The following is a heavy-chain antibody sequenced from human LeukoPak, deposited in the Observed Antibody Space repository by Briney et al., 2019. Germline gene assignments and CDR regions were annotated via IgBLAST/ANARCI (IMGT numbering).Heavy chain of an antibody. D-gene: IGHD5-24*01. CDR1: GYTFTGYY. CDR2: INPNSGGT. V-gene: IGHV1-2*02. J-gene: IGHJ1*01. Sequence: ASVKVSCKASGYTFTGYYMHWVRQAPGQGLEWMGWINPNSGGTNYAQKFQGRVTMTRDTSISTAYMELSRLRSDDTAVYYCARPMRGDGYNFQYFQHWGQGTLVTVSS. CDR3: ARPMRGDGYNFQYFQH.